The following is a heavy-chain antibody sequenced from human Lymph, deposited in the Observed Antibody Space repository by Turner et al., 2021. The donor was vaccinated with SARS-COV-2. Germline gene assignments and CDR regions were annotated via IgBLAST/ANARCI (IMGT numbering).Heavy chain of an antibody. CDR1: GFTFSSYS. D-gene: IGHD2-21*02. CDR3: ARGPPDFPYYFDY. CDR2: ITCTSSYI. V-gene: IGHV3-21*01. J-gene: IGHJ4*02. Sequence: EVQLVESGGGLVKPGGSLRLSCAASGFTFSSYSMNWVRQAPGKGLEWVSSITCTSSYIYYADSVKGRFTISRDNAKNSLYLKMNSLRAEDTAVYYCARGPPDFPYYFDYWGQGTLVTVSS.